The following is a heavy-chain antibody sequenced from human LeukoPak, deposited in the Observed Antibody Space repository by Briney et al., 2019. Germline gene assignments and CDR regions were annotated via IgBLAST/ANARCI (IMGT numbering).Heavy chain of an antibody. Sequence: PSETLSLTCAVSGGSISSSNWWSWVRQPPGKGLEWIGEIHHSGSTNYNPSLKSRVTISVDKSKNQFSLKLSSVTAADTAVYYCASHQPGISRVFDYWGQGTLVTVSS. V-gene: IGHV4-4*02. J-gene: IGHJ4*02. CDR1: GGSISSSNW. CDR2: IHHSGST. CDR3: ASHQPGISRVFDY. D-gene: IGHD1-14*01.